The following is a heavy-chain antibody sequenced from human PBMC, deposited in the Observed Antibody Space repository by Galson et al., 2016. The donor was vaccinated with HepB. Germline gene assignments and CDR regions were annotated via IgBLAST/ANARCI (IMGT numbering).Heavy chain of an antibody. CDR1: GFTFRNYD. CDR2: ISRSGDST. Sequence: SLRLSCAASGFTFRNYDMTWVRQAPGKGLEVVSSISRSGDSTDYADSVKGRFTISRDNSKNTLSLQMNSLTADDTAKYYCVQGSTAPAVWGKGTTVTVSS. J-gene: IGHJ6*04. CDR3: VQGSTAPAV. V-gene: IGHV3-23*01. D-gene: IGHD2-2*01.